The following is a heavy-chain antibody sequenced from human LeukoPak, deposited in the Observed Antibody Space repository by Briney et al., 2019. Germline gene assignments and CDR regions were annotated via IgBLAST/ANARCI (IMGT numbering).Heavy chain of an antibody. J-gene: IGHJ4*02. D-gene: IGHD5-12*01. V-gene: IGHV1-2*02. CDR1: GYTFTGYY. CDR3: ATNSGYVGLPNDY. Sequence: GASVKVSCKASGYTFTGYYMHWVRQAPGQGLEWMGWINPNSGGTNYAQKFQGRVTMTRDTSISTAYMELSRLRSDDTAVYYCATNSGYVGLPNDYWGQGTPATVSS. CDR2: INPNSGGT.